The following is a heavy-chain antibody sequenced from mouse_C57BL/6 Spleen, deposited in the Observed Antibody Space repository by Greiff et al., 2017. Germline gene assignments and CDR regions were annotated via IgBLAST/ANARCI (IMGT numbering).Heavy chain of an antibody. CDR1: GFSLTSYG. CDR3: AKTGAQATPWFAY. D-gene: IGHD3-2*02. V-gene: IGHV2-5*01. Sequence: QVQLQQSGPGLVQPSQSLSITCTVSGFSLTSYGVHWVRQSPGKGLEWLGVIWRGGSTDYNAAFMSRLGITKDNSKSQVFFKMNSLQADDTAIYYCAKTGAQATPWFAYWGQGTLVTVSA. CDR2: IWRGGST. J-gene: IGHJ3*01.